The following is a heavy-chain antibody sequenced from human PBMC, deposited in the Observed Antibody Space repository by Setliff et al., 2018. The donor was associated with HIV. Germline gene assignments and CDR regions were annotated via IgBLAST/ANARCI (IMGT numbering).Heavy chain of an antibody. CDR2: IYYSGST. V-gene: IGHV4-59*01. D-gene: IGHD1-7*01. Sequence: SETLSLTCTVSGGSISRYSWTWLRPPPGKELEWIGYIYYSGSTNYKPSLKSRVTISVDTSKNQFSLKLSSVTAADTAVYYCARGDGTKYYYYYYMDVWGKGTTVTVSS. J-gene: IGHJ6*03. CDR3: ARGDGTKYYYYYYMDV. CDR1: GGSISRYS.